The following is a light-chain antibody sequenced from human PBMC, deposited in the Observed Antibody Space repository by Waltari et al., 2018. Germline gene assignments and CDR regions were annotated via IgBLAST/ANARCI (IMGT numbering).Light chain of an antibody. V-gene: IGKV4-1*01. J-gene: IGKJ2*01. Sequence: DIVLTQYQDSLDVSLGERSTISCKSNQSLLFGANNKNFLAWYQQCPVQPPTLLIYWASTRDSGVPERFSGSGAATDFTLTISVLQAEDVAVYYCHQYYTTPQPFGQCTKLGIK. CDR3: HQYYTTPQP. CDR1: QSLLFGANNKNF. CDR2: WAS.